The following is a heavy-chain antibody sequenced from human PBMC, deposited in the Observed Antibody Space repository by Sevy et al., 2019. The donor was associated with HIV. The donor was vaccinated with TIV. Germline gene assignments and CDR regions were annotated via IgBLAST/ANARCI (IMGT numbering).Heavy chain of an antibody. J-gene: IGHJ3*02. Sequence: GGSLRLSCAASGFTFSSYGMHWVRPAPGKGLEWVAVIWYDGSNKHYADSVKGRFTISRDNSKNTLYLQMNSLRAEDTAVYYCARVVAVAGTRGDAFDIWGQGTMVTVSS. CDR2: IWYDGSNK. V-gene: IGHV3-33*01. CDR1: GFTFSSYG. D-gene: IGHD6-19*01. CDR3: ARVVAVAGTRGDAFDI.